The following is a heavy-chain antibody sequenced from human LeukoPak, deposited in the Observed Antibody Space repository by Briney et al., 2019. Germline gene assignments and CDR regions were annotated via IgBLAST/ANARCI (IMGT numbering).Heavy chain of an antibody. J-gene: IGHJ4*02. CDR3: ARFDGYNANYFDY. CDR1: GGSISSSSYY. CDR2: IYYSGST. D-gene: IGHD5-24*01. V-gene: IGHV4-61*01. Sequence: PSETLSLTCTVSGGSISSSSYYWSWIRQPPGKGLEWIGYIYYSGSTNYNPPLKSRVTISVDTSKNQFSLKLSSVTAADTAVYYCARFDGYNANYFDYWGQGTLVTVSS.